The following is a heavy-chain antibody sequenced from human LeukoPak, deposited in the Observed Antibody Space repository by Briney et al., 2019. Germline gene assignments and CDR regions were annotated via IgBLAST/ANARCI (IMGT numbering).Heavy chain of an antibody. CDR3: ARGLYSSTWFNWLDP. CDR1: NDSITSGGYY. V-gene: IGHV4-31*03. Sequence: SETLSLTCSVPNDSITSGGYYWTWIRQTPGKGLEWLGYIYFTGSTSYNPSLKSRITISLDTPKNQFSLNLSSLDAADTAVYFCARGLYSSTWFNWLDPWGPGILVTVSS. CDR2: IYFTGST. D-gene: IGHD6-13*01. J-gene: IGHJ5*02.